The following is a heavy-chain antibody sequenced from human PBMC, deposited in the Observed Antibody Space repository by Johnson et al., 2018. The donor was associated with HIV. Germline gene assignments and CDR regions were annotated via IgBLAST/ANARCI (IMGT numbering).Heavy chain of an antibody. V-gene: IGHV3-9*01. CDR1: GFKFEDYA. J-gene: IGHJ3*02. CDR2: ISWNSDNK. D-gene: IGHD3-16*01. CDR3: ARPLGTPIWHDAFDI. Sequence: LVESGGGLGQSGRSLRLSCAASGFKFEDYAMHWVRQVPGKGLEWVSGISWNSDNKGHADSVKGRFTISRDNAKNSLYLQMNSLRAEDTAVYYCARPLGTPIWHDAFDIWGQGTMVTVSS.